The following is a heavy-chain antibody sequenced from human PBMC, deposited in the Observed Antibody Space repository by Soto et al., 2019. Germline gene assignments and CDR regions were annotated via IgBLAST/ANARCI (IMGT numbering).Heavy chain of an antibody. Sequence: QITLKESGPTLVKPTQSLTLTCTVSGFSLSGDGVGVGWIRQPPGKALEWLALIYWDDDQRYSPSLKTRLTITNDTSKKHVVLTMTHLDPVDTAIYYCAHAFGGTSWSNDAFDIWGQGTVVTVSS. D-gene: IGHD3-3*02. V-gene: IGHV2-5*02. CDR2: IYWDDDQ. CDR1: GFSLSGDGVG. CDR3: AHAFGGTSWSNDAFDI. J-gene: IGHJ3*02.